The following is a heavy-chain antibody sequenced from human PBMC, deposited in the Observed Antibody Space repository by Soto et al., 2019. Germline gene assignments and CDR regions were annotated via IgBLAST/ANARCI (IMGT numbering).Heavy chain of an antibody. D-gene: IGHD3-22*01. J-gene: IGHJ5*02. CDR3: ARRGYYYDSSGYYWFDP. CDR2: IIPIFGTA. Sequence: SVKVSCKASGGTFSSYAISWVRQAPGQGLEWMGGIIPIFGTANYAQKFQGRVTITADESTSTAYMELSSLRSEDTAVYYCARRGYYYDSSGYYWFDPWGQGTLVTVSS. V-gene: IGHV1-69*13. CDR1: GGTFSSYA.